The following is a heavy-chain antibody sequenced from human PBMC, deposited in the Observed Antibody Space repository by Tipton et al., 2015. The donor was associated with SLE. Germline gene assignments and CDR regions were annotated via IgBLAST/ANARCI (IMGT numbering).Heavy chain of an antibody. CDR2: INYSGNT. V-gene: IGHV4-34*01. J-gene: IGHJ6*02. CDR1: GGPFNGFF. D-gene: IGHD2-21*02. CDR3: ARGMVTWRGAIIGVDV. Sequence: TLSLTCAVSGGPFNGFFWTWIRQPPGKGLEWIGEINYSGNTNYNPSLKSRVTISVDPAKNQFSLKLTSVTAPDTAVYYCARGMVTWRGAIIGVDVWGQGTTVNVSS.